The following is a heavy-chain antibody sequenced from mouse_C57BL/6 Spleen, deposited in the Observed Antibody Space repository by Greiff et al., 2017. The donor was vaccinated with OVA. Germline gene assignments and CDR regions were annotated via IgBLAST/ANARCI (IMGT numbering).Heavy chain of an antibody. CDR1: GYTFTSYW. J-gene: IGHJ3*01. CDR2: IDPSDSET. V-gene: IGHV1-52*01. Sequence: QVQLKQPGAELVRPGSSVKLSCKASGYTFTSYWMHWVKQRPIQGLEWIGNIDPSDSETHYNQKFKDKATLTADKSSSTAYMQLSSLTSEDSAVYYCARGGERFAYWGQGTLVTVSA. CDR3: ARGGERFAY.